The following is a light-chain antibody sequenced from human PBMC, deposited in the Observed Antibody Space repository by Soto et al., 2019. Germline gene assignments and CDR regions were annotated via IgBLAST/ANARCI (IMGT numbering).Light chain of an antibody. V-gene: IGKV3-15*01. CDR1: QSINTN. J-gene: IGKJ1*01. CDR2: GAS. Sequence: EIVMMQSPATLSVSPGERATLSCRASQSINTNLAWYQQKPGQAPRLLLFGASTRATGIPDRFSGSGSGTDFTLTISSLQSEDFAVYYCQQYDTWPPGTFGQGTKVEIK. CDR3: QQYDTWPPGT.